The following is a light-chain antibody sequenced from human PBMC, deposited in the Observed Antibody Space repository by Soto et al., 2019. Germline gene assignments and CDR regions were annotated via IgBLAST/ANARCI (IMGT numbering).Light chain of an antibody. V-gene: IGKV3-20*01. J-gene: IGKJ4*01. CDR3: HQHGPSPV. Sequence: EIVLTQSPGTLSLSPGERVTLSCRASQNVDSLSLAWYQQKPGQAPRLLIYGASSRATGIPDRFSGSGSGTDFSLTVSRLEPEDCAVYYCHQHGPSPVFGGGTRVEIK. CDR1: QNVDSLS. CDR2: GAS.